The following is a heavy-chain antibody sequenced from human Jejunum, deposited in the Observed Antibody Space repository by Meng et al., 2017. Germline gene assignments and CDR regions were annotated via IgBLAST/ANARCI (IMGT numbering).Heavy chain of an antibody. CDR3: VRGSVVGATYWFDP. Sequence: CAAAGFTFSSYAMLWVRQAPGTGLEWVAAISEDGNNKDYADPVKGRFTVSRDNSKNTLDLQMISLREEDTATFYCVRGSVVGATYWFDPWGQGTLVTVSS. CDR1: GFTFSSYA. J-gene: IGHJ5*02. V-gene: IGHV3-30*01. CDR2: ISEDGNNK. D-gene: IGHD2-15*01.